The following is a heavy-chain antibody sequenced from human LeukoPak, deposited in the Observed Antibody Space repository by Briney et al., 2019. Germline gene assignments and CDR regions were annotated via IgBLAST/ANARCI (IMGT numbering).Heavy chain of an antibody. V-gene: IGHV3-30*01. Sequence: GGSLRLSSAASGFTFSSYAMHWVRQAPGKGLEWVAVISYDGSNKYYAHSVKGRFTISRDNSKNTLYLQMNTLRADDTAVHYCASFFDRWNYSDYWAQGTLVTVSS. CDR1: GFTFSSYA. CDR3: ASFFDRWNYSDY. D-gene: IGHD3-9*01. CDR2: ISYDGSNK. J-gene: IGHJ4*02.